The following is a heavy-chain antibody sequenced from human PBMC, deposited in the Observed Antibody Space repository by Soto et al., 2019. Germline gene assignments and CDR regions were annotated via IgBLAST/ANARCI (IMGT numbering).Heavy chain of an antibody. CDR2: INTSGGST. CDR3: ARVRFRYNWNDLPTKRGSMDV. V-gene: IGHV1-46*03. CDR1: GYTFTSYY. D-gene: IGHD1-20*01. Sequence: GASVKVSCKASGYTFTSYYMHRVRQARGQGLEWMGIINTSGGSTSDAQKFQGRVTMTRDTSTSTVYMELSSLRSEETDVYYCARVRFRYNWNDLPTKRGSMDVWGKATTVTVS. J-gene: IGHJ6*03.